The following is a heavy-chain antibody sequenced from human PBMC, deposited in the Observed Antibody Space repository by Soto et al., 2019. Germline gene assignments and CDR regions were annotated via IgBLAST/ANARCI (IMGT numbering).Heavy chain of an antibody. Sequence: PSETLSLTCTVSGDSIRNQYWSWIRRPPGKGLEWIGYIYRSGSTKYNPSLKSRLTISGHTSKNQFFLKLSSVTAADTAVYYCARQGYMTPITIRGQGTLVTVSS. J-gene: IGHJ4*02. V-gene: IGHV4-59*08. D-gene: IGHD3-10*01. CDR1: GDSIRNQY. CDR3: ARQGYMTPITI. CDR2: IYRSGST.